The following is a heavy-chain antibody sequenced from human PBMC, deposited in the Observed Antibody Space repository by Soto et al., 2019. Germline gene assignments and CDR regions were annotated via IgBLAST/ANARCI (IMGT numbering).Heavy chain of an antibody. V-gene: IGHV3-30*18. CDR2: ISYDGSNK. CDR1: GFTFSSYG. J-gene: IGHJ4*02. Sequence: GGSLRLSCAASGFTFSSYGMHWVRQAPGKGLEWVAVISYDGSNKYYADSVKGRFTISRDNSKNTLYLQMNSLRAEDTAVYYCAKGDEDSVSYSAGFDYWGQGTLVTVSS. CDR3: AKGDEDSVSYSAGFDY. D-gene: IGHD1-26*01.